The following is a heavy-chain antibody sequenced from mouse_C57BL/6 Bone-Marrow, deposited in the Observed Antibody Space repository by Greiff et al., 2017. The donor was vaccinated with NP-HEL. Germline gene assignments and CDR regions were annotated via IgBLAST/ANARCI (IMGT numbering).Heavy chain of an antibody. Sequence: QVQLQQPGAELVKPGASVKLSCKASGYTFTSYWMQWVKQRPGQGLEWIGEIDPSDSYTNYNQKFKGKATFTVDTSSSTAYMQLSSLTSEDSAVYYCARAGYYYGSSYVKYYAMDYWGQGTSVTVSS. CDR2: IDPSDSYT. CDR1: GYTFTSYW. J-gene: IGHJ4*01. V-gene: IGHV1-50*01. CDR3: ARAGYYYGSSYVKYYAMDY. D-gene: IGHD1-1*01.